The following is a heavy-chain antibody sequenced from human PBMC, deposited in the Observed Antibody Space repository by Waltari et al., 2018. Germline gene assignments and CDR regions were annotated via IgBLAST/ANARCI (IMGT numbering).Heavy chain of an antibody. D-gene: IGHD4-17*01. CDR2: IIPILGIA. V-gene: IGHV1-69*10. CDR3: ARWGRDYGDYGGGY. CDR1: GGTFSSYA. Sequence: QVQLVQSGAEVKKPGSSVKVSCKASGGTFSSYAISWVRQAPGQGLEWMGGIIPILGIANDAQKFQGRVTITADKSTSTAYMELSSLRSEDTAVYYWARWGRDYGDYGGGYWGQGTLVTVSS. J-gene: IGHJ4*02.